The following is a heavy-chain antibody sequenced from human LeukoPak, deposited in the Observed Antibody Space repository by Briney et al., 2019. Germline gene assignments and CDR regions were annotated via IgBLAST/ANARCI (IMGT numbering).Heavy chain of an antibody. Sequence: SETLSLTCTVSGYSISSGYYWGWIRQPPGKGLEWIGSIYHSGSTYYNPSLKSRVTISVDTSKNQFSLKLNSVTAADTAVYYCARTKVVVVAATLREKYNWFDPWGQGTLVTVSS. CDR2: IYHSGST. V-gene: IGHV4-38-2*02. CDR3: ARTKVVVVAATLREKYNWFDP. CDR1: GYSISSGYY. J-gene: IGHJ5*02. D-gene: IGHD2-15*01.